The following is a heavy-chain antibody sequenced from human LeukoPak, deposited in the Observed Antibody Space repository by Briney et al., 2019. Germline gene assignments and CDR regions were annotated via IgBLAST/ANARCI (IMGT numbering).Heavy chain of an antibody. D-gene: IGHD6-19*01. CDR3: AGTSKWLVFDY. V-gene: IGHV4-4*07. CDR2: IYTSGST. Sequence: SETLSLTCTISGGSISIYYWSWVRQRAGKGLGWIGHIYTSGSTNYNPSLKSRVTMSVDTSKNQFSLKLSSLTAADTAVYYCAGTSKWLVFDYWGQGTLVTVSS. J-gene: IGHJ4*02. CDR1: GGSISIYY.